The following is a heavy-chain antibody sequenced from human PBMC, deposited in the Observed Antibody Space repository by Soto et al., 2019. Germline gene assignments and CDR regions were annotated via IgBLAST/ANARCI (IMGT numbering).Heavy chain of an antibody. CDR3: AKVTSARVFYFGLDV. Sequence: GGSLRLSCAASGFTFTSYAMSWVRQAPGKGLEWVAIISGSAGRTYYADSVKGRFTISRDNSKNTLYLQMNSLRADDTAVYYCAKVTSARVFYFGLDVWGQGTTVTVSS. CDR1: GFTFTSYA. CDR2: ISGSAGRT. J-gene: IGHJ6*02. D-gene: IGHD2-2*01. V-gene: IGHV3-23*01.